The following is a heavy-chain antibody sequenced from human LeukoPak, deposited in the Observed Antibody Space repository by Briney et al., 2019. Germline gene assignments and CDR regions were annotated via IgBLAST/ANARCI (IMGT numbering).Heavy chain of an antibody. Sequence: GGSLQISCKGSGYSFTNYWIGWVRQMPGKGLEWMGIILPGDSDTRYSPSFQGQVTISADKSISTAYLQWTSLKASDTAMYYCATPAAASHDGFDIWGQGTMVTVFS. D-gene: IGHD2-15*01. J-gene: IGHJ3*02. CDR3: ATPAAASHDGFDI. V-gene: IGHV5-51*01. CDR1: GYSFTNYW. CDR2: ILPGDSDT.